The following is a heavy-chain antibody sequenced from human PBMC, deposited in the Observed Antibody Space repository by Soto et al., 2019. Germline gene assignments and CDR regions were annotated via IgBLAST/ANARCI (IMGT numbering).Heavy chain of an antibody. J-gene: IGHJ4*02. D-gene: IGHD2-15*01. CDR1: GFTFSSYA. V-gene: IGHV3-23*01. CDR3: AKAQVAQDY. CDR2: ISGSGGST. Sequence: EVQLLESGGGLVQPGGSLRLSCAASGFTFSSYAMSWVRQAPGKGLEWVSAISGSGGSTYYADSVKGRFTISRDNSMNTRYLQMNSWGADDTAVYDCAKAQVAQDYWLQGTLVVVSS.